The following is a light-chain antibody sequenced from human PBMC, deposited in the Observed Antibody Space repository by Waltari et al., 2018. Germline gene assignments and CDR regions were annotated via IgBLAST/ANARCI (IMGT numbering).Light chain of an antibody. V-gene: IGLV1-47*01. CDR2: RDN. CDR1: NSNIGRTS. Sequence: QSVLTQPPSTSGTPGQTVTNSCSGTNSNIGRTSVFWYQQLPGTAPKLLIYRDNQRPSGVPDRFSASTSGTAAALAIRGLRSEDEADYYCAAWDDSLSVTYVFGSGTSVTF. CDR3: AAWDDSLSVTYV. J-gene: IGLJ1*01.